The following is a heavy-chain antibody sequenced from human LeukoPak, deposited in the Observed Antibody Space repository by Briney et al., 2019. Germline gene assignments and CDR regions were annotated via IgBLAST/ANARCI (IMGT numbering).Heavy chain of an antibody. CDR2: ISGSGGST. CDR1: GFTFSSYA. Sequence: GGSLRLSCAASGFTFSSYAMSWVRQAPGKGLEWVSAISGSGGSTYYADSVKGRFTISRDNSKNTLYLQMNSLRAEDTAVYYCAKASPHYYDSSGYYYFDYWGQGTLVTVSS. CDR3: AKASPHYYDSSGYYYFDY. J-gene: IGHJ4*02. V-gene: IGHV3-23*01. D-gene: IGHD3-22*01.